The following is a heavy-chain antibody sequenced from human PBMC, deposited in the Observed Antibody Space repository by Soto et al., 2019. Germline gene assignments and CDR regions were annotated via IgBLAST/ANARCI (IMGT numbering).Heavy chain of an antibody. CDR3: ARGLVASAGTSYYFDY. Sequence: SETLSLTCAVYGGSFSGYYWSWIRQPPGKGLEWIGEINHSGSTNYNPSLKSRVTISVDTSKNQFSLKLSSVTAADTAVYYCARGLVASAGTSYYFDYWGQGTMVTLSS. CDR1: GGSFSGYY. V-gene: IGHV4-34*01. J-gene: IGHJ4*02. D-gene: IGHD6-13*01. CDR2: INHSGST.